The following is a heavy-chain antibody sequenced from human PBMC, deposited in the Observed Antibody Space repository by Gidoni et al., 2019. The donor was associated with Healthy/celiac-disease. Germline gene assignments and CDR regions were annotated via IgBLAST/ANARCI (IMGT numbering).Heavy chain of an antibody. V-gene: IGHV3-15*01. D-gene: IGHD6-19*01. CDR3: TTASGYSSGGGY. CDR1: GFTFRNAW. J-gene: IGHJ4*02. CDR2: IKSKTDGGTT. Sequence: EVQLVESGGGLVKPGGSLRLSCAASGFTFRNAWMSWVRQAPGKGLEWVGRIKSKTDGGTTDYAAPVKGRFTISRDDSKNTLYLQMNSLKTEDTDVYYCTTASGYSSGGGYWGQGTLVTVSS.